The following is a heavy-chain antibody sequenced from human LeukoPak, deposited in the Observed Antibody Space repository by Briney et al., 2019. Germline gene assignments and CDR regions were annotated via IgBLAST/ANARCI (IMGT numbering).Heavy chain of an antibody. CDR2: IRYDGSDK. D-gene: IGHD6-13*01. CDR1: GFTFSSYG. V-gene: IGHV3-30*02. J-gene: IGHJ4*02. Sequence: GGSLRLSCAASGFTFSSYGMHWVRQAPGKGLEWVAFIRYDGSDKYYADSVKGRITISRDNSKNTLYLQMNSLRAEDTAVYYCAKRGLIAAAGKVNFDYWGQGTLVTVSS. CDR3: AKRGLIAAAGKVNFDY.